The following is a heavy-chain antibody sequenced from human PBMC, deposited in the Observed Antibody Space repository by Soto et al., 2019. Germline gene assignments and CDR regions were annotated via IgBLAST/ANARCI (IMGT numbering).Heavy chain of an antibody. CDR3: ARGELRFWFDP. D-gene: IGHD1-26*01. V-gene: IGHV4-31*03. Sequence: QVQLQESGPGLVKPSQTLSLNCTVSGGPISSGGYYWSWIRQHPGKGLEWIGYIYYSGSTYYNPSLKSRVTISVDTSKNQFSLKLSSVTAADTAVYYCARGELRFWFDPWGQGTLVTVSS. J-gene: IGHJ5*02. CDR1: GGPISSGGYY. CDR2: IYYSGST.